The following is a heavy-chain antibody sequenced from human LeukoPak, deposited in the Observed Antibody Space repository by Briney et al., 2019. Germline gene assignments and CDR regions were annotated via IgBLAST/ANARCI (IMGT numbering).Heavy chain of an antibody. D-gene: IGHD6-13*01. CDR1: GGSFSGYY. J-gene: IGHJ6*02. Sequence: SETLSLTCAVYGGSFSGYYWSWIRQPPGQGLEWIGEINHSGSTNYNPSLRSRVTISVDTSKNQFSLKLSSVTAADTAVYYCASILRYSSSWYGNYYYGMDVWGQGTTVTVSS. V-gene: IGHV4-34*01. CDR3: ASILRYSSSWYGNYYYGMDV. CDR2: INHSGST.